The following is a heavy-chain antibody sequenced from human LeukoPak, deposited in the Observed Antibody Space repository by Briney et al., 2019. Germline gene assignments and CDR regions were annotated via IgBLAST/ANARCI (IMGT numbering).Heavy chain of an antibody. V-gene: IGHV1-2*02. J-gene: IGHJ3*02. CDR2: INPNSGGT. CDR1: GYTFTGYY. CDR3: AREKLELRAFDI. D-gene: IGHD1-7*01. Sequence: GASVNVSCKTSGYTFTGYYMHWVRQAPGQGLEWMGWINPNSGGTNYAQKFQGRVTMTRDTSISTAYMELSRLRSDDTAVYYCAREKLELRAFDIWGQGTMVTVSS.